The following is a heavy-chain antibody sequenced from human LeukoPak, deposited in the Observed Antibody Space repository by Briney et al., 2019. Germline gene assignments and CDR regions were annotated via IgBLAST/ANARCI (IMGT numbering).Heavy chain of an antibody. Sequence: GGSLRLSCAASEFTFSSFSMTWVRQAPGKGLEWVSTISGSGHSTYYADSVKGRFTISRDNSKNTLYLQMNSLRAEDTAVYYCATPRSGNYFDSGGQGTLVTVSS. CDR3: ATPRSGNYFDS. J-gene: IGHJ4*02. CDR1: EFTFSSFS. D-gene: IGHD3-10*01. V-gene: IGHV3-23*01. CDR2: ISGSGHST.